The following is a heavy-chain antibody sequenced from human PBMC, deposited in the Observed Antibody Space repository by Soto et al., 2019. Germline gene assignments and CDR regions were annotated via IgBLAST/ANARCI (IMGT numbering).Heavy chain of an antibody. D-gene: IGHD4-4*01. CDR3: VGDDYSNPWYYYGMDV. J-gene: IGHJ6*02. CDR2: FFIGGNT. Sequence: SETLSLTCTVSGGSISSSTYYWGWMRQPPGKGLEWIASFFIGGNTYYNPSLKSRVTISVDTSKNQFSLKLSSVTAADTAVYYCVGDDYSNPWYYYGMDVWGQGTTVTVSS. CDR1: GGSISSSTYY. V-gene: IGHV4-39*01.